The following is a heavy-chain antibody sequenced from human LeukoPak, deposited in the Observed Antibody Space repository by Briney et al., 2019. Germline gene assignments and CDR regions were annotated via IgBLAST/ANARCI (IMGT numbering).Heavy chain of an antibody. D-gene: IGHD4-23*01. CDR3: ATSYYGGNLPPDY. CDR2: IYYSGST. Sequence: SQTLSLTCSVSGGSISSGGYYWSWIRQHPGKGLEWIGYIYYSGSTYYNPSLKSRVTISVDTPKNQFSLKLSSVTAADTAVYYCATSYYGGNLPPDYWGQGTLVTVSS. V-gene: IGHV4-31*03. CDR1: GGSISSGGYY. J-gene: IGHJ4*02.